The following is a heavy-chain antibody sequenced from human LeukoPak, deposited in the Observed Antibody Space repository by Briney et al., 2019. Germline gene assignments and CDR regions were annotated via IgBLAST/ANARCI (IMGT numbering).Heavy chain of an antibody. J-gene: IGHJ4*02. CDR1: GFTFDDYV. Sequence: GGSLRLSCAASGFTFDDYVMHWVRQAPGKGLEWVSGISWNSGSIVYADSVKGRFTISRDNAKNSLYLQMNSLRAEDMALYYCAKDISCGGDCYSGGFDYWGQGTLVTVSS. CDR2: ISWNSGSI. V-gene: IGHV3-9*03. D-gene: IGHD2-21*02. CDR3: AKDISCGGDCYSGGFDY.